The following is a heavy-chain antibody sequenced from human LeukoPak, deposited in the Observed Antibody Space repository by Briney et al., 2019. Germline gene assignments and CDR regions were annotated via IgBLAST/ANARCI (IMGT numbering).Heavy chain of an antibody. Sequence: GGSLRLSCAASGFTFISYAMSWVRQAPGKGLEWVSAISGSGGSTYYADSVKGRFAISRDNSKNTLYLQMNSLRAEDTAVYYCARAGWFVGGFGESLMGYDYYYYMDVWGKGTTVTVSS. V-gene: IGHV3-23*01. CDR1: GFTFISYA. CDR2: ISGSGGST. J-gene: IGHJ6*03. CDR3: ARAGWFVGGFGESLMGYDYYYYMDV. D-gene: IGHD3-10*01.